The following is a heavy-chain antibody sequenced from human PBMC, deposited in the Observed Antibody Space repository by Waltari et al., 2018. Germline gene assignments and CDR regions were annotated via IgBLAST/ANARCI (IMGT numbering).Heavy chain of an antibody. CDR1: GGTFSSYA. V-gene: IGHV1-69*08. CDR2: IIPIFGTA. Sequence: QVQLVQSGAEVKKPGSSVTVSCKASGGTFSSYAISWVRQAPGQGLEWMGRIIPIFGTANYAQKFQGRVTITADKSTSTAYMELSSLRSEDTAVYYCARDLYNWNDRSNFDYWGQGTLVTVSS. D-gene: IGHD1-1*01. CDR3: ARDLYNWNDRSNFDY. J-gene: IGHJ4*02.